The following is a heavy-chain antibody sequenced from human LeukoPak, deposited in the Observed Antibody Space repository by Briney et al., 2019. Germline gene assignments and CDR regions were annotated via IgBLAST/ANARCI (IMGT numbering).Heavy chain of an antibody. J-gene: IGHJ3*02. Sequence: PGGSLRLSCAASGFTFSSYAMHWVRQAPGKGLEWVAVISDDGSNKYYADSVKGRFTISRDNSKNTLYLQMNSLRAEDTAVYYCARDLVGIVNNAFDIWGQGTMVTVSS. V-gene: IGHV3-30-3*01. D-gene: IGHD3-22*01. CDR2: ISDDGSNK. CDR3: ARDLVGIVNNAFDI. CDR1: GFTFSSYA.